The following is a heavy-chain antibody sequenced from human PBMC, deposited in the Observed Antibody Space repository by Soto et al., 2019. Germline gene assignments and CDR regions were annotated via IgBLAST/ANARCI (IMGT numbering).Heavy chain of an antibody. CDR3: GRRGGSSAWGAMDV. CDR2: INYSGAT. CDR1: GGSISSSSSYY. V-gene: IGHV4-39*01. Sequence: SEPLSLTCTVSGGSISSSSSYYWAWIRQPPGKGLEWIGSINYSGATSYNPSLKSRVTISVDTSKNQFSLSSVTATDTAVYYCGRRGGSSAWGAMDVWGQGNTVTVSS. J-gene: IGHJ6*02. D-gene: IGHD3-16*02.